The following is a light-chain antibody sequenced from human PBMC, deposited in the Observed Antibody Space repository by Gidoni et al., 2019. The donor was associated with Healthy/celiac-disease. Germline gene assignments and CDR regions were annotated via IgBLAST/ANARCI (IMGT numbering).Light chain of an antibody. J-gene: IGKJ3*01. V-gene: IGKV3-20*01. CDR2: GAS. Sequence: EIVLTQSPGTLSLSPGERATLSCRASQSVSSSYLAWYQQKPGQAPRLLIYGASSRATGIPDRFSGSGSGTDFTLTISRLEPEDFAVYYCQQYGSSRETFXPXTKVDIK. CDR1: QSVSSSY. CDR3: QQYGSSRET.